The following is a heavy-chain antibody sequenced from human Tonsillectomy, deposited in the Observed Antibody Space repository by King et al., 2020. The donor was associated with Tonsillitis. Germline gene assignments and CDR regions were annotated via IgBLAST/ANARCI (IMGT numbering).Heavy chain of an antibody. D-gene: IGHD2-15*01. J-gene: IGHJ4*02. CDR3: AKDRAASVLNFFDY. Sequence: VQLVESGGGVVQPGGSLRLSCAASGFIFDDYAMHWVRQAPGEGLEWVSLISGVGGRTFSADSVKGRFTISRDNSKNSLYLQMNSLTTEDTALYYCAKDRAASVLNFFDYWGQGTLVTVSS. V-gene: IGHV3-43*02. CDR2: ISGVGGRT. CDR1: GFIFDDYA.